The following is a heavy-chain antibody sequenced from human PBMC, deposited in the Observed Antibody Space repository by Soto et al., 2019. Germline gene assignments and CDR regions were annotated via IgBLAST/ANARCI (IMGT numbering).Heavy chain of an antibody. Sequence: PGGSLRLSCTASGFTFGDYALTWFRQAPGKGLEWVSFIRSNGYGGTPEYAASVKGRFAISRDDSKSIAYLQMNSLKTEDTAVYYCARWQDYSDSSGYYADYWGQGTLVTVSS. CDR3: ARWQDYSDSSGYYADY. CDR1: GFTFGDYA. J-gene: IGHJ4*02. CDR2: IRSNGYGGTP. V-gene: IGHV3-49*03. D-gene: IGHD3-22*01.